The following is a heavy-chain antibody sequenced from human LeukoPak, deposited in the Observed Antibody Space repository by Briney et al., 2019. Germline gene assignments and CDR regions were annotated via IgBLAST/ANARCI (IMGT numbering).Heavy chain of an antibody. CDR2: ISSSAGSI. CDR1: GFTFSSYG. J-gene: IGHJ4*02. D-gene: IGHD5-12*01. Sequence: GGSLRLSCAASGFTFSSYGMNWVRQAPGKRLEWVSYISSSAGSIYLADSVKDRFGVSRDNAKNSLYLQMTSLRAEDTGIYYCARVLLSGYDRPIDFWGQGTLVTVSS. V-gene: IGHV3-48*03. CDR3: ARVLLSGYDRPIDF.